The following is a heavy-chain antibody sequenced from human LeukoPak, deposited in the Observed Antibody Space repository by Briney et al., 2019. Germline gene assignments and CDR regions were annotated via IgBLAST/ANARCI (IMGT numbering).Heavy chain of an antibody. J-gene: IGHJ4*02. CDR2: IIPIFGTA. CDR1: GGTFISYA. D-gene: IGHD4-23*01. V-gene: IGHV1-69*01. Sequence: ASVKVSCKASGGTFISYAISWVRQAPGQGLEWMGGIIPIFGTANYAQKFQGRVTITADESTSTAYMELSSLRSEDTAVYYCARDAYGGKPYFDYWGQGTLVTVSS. CDR3: ARDAYGGKPYFDY.